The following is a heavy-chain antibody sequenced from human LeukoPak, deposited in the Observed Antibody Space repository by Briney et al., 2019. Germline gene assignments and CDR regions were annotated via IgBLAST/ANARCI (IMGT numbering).Heavy chain of an antibody. J-gene: IGHJ3*02. CDR3: AKVEKQWLVLSGAFDI. CDR2: IWYDGNNK. V-gene: IGHV3-33*06. CDR1: GLTFSSYG. Sequence: PGGSLRLSCAASGLTFSSYGMHWVRQAPGKGLDWVAVIWYDGNNKYYADSVKGRFTISRENSKNTLYLQMNSLRAEDTAVYYCAKVEKQWLVLSGAFDIWGQGTMVTVSS. D-gene: IGHD6-19*01.